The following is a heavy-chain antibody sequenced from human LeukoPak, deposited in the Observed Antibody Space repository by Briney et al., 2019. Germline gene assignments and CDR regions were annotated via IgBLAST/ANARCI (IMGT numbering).Heavy chain of an antibody. CDR2: INPNSGGT. V-gene: IGHV1-2*02. D-gene: IGHD3-16*01. Sequence: ASVKVSCKASGYTFTGYYMHWVRQAPGQGLEWMGWINPNSGGTNYAQKFQGRDTMTRDTSISTAYMELSRLRSDDTAVYYCARGLGSPAGAFDIWGQGTMVTVSS. J-gene: IGHJ3*02. CDR3: ARGLGSPAGAFDI. CDR1: GYTFTGYY.